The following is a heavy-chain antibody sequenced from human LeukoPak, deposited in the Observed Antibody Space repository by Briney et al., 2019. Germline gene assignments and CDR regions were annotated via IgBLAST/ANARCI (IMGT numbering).Heavy chain of an antibody. Sequence: PSETLSLTCTVSGGSISSSSYYWSWIRQPPGKGLEWIGYIYYSGSTNYNPSLKSRVTISVDTSKNQFSLKLSSVTAADTAVYYCARHTQQQLVRQHFDYWGQGTLVTVSS. J-gene: IGHJ4*02. CDR3: ARHTQQQLVRQHFDY. D-gene: IGHD6-13*01. V-gene: IGHV4-61*05. CDR2: IYYSGST. CDR1: GGSISSSSYY.